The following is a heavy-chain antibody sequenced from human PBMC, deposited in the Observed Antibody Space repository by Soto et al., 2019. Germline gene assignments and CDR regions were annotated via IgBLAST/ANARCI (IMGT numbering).Heavy chain of an antibody. Sequence: QVQLQQWGAGLLKPSETLSLTCAVYGGSFSGYYWSWIRQPPGKGLEWIGEINHSGSTNYNPSLKIRVTISVDTSKNQFSLKLSSVTAADTAVYYCARGGSIAARNYYYYYYMDVWGKGTTVTVSS. CDR3: ARGGSIAARNYYYYYYMDV. CDR1: GGSFSGYY. V-gene: IGHV4-34*01. D-gene: IGHD6-6*01. J-gene: IGHJ6*03. CDR2: INHSGST.